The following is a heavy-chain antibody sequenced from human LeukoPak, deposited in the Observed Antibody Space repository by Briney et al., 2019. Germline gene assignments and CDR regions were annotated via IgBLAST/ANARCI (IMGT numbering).Heavy chain of an antibody. V-gene: IGHV4-34*01. CDR2: IYYSGST. J-gene: IGHJ4*02. CDR1: GGSFSGYY. Sequence: SETLSLTCAVYGGSFSGYYWSWIRQPPGKGLEWIGSIYYSGSTYYNPSLKSRVTISVDTSKNQFSLKLSSVTAADTAVYYCARGTRDGYNYARVFPDYWGQGTLVTVSS. D-gene: IGHD5-24*01. CDR3: ARGTRDGYNYARVFPDY.